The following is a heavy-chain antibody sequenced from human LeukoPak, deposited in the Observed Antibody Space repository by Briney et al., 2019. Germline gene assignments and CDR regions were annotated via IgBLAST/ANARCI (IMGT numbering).Heavy chain of an antibody. CDR1: GFTFSSYA. CDR2: ISSNGGST. D-gene: IGHD1-7*01. J-gene: IGHJ4*02. CDR3: ARGNSVSWFDY. V-gene: IGHV3-64*01. Sequence: AGGSLRLSCVASGFTFSSYAMHWVRQAPGKGLEYVSTISSNGGSTYYANSVKGRFTISRDNSKTTLYLQMGSLRAEDMAVYYCARGNSVSWFDYWGQGTLVTVSS.